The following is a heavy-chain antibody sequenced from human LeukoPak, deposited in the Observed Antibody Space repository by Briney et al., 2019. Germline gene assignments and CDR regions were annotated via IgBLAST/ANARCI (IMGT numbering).Heavy chain of an antibody. CDR1: GYTFTSYY. J-gene: IGHJ3*02. V-gene: IGHV1-46*01. D-gene: IGHD2-15*01. CDR3: AIGYCRGGSCDDEPGDAFDI. CDR2: IYPSGGSA. Sequence: ASVKVSCKASGYTFTSYYIHWVRQAPGQGPEWMGIIYPSGGSATYAQKFQGRVTMTRDMSTSTVYMELSSLRSEDTAVYYCAIGYCRGGSCDDEPGDAFDIWGQGTMVAVSS.